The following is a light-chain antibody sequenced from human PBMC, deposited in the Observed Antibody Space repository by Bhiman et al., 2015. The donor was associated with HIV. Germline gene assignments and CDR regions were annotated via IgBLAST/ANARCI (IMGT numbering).Light chain of an antibody. Sequence: QSALTQPASVSGSPGQSITISCTGTSSDIGGYNYVSWYQQHPGKAPKLVIYDVSQRPSGVSNRFSGSKSGNTASLTISGLQAEDEADYYCSSYTSSSTYVFGTGTNVTVL. CDR1: SSDIGGYNY. CDR3: SSYTSSSTYV. V-gene: IGLV2-14*01. J-gene: IGLJ1*01. CDR2: DVS.